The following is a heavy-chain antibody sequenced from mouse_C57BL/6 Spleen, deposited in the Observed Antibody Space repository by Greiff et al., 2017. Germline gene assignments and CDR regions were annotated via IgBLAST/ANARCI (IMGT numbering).Heavy chain of an antibody. CDR2: IWSGGST. Sequence: QVQLKQSGPGLVQPSQCLSISCTVSGFSLTSYGVHWVRQPPGKGLEWLGVIWSGGSTDYNAVFISRLIISKDNSKSQVFFKMNSLQADDSAIYYCAKIAFDYTYYAMCYEGQRTSVTVS. V-gene: IGHV2-4*01. CDR1: GFSLTSYG. D-gene: IGHD2-12*01. CDR3: AKIAFDYTYYAMCY. J-gene: IGHJ4*01.